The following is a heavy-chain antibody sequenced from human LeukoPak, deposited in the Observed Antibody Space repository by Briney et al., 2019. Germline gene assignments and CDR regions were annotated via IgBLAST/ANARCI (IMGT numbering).Heavy chain of an antibody. J-gene: IGHJ4*02. V-gene: IGHV4-34*01. CDR3: ARQLDHYDHIYYFDY. CDR2: INHSGST. D-gene: IGHD3-16*01. CDR1: GGSFSGHY. Sequence: SETLSLTCSVYGGSFSGHYWSWIRQPPGKELEWIGEINHSGSTNYNPSLKSRVAISIDASKNQFSLRLTSVTAADTAVYYCARQLDHYDHIYYFDYWGQGTLVTVSS.